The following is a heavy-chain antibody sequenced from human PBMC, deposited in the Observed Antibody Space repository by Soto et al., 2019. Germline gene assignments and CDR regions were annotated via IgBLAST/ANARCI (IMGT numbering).Heavy chain of an antibody. D-gene: IGHD6-13*01. CDR2: ISYDGSNK. V-gene: IGHV3-30*18. CDR3: AKPSIAAAEGHYYGMDV. Sequence: ESGGGVVQPGRSLRLSCAASGFTFSSYGMHWVRQAPGKGLEWVAVISYDGSNKYYADSVKGRFTISRDNSKNTLYLQMNSLRAEDTAVYYCAKPSIAAAEGHYYGMDVWGQGTTVTVSS. J-gene: IGHJ6*02. CDR1: GFTFSSYG.